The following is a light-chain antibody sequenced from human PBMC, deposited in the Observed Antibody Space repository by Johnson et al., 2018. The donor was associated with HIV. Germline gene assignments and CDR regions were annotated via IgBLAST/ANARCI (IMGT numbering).Light chain of an antibody. J-gene: IGLJ1*01. CDR1: SSNIGNKY. CDR2: ENT. Sequence: QSVLTQPPSVSAAPGQKVTISCSGSSSNIGNKYVSWYQQLPGTAPKLLIYENTERPSGIPDRFSGSKSDTSATLGITGLQPGDEADYYCGTWDTSLSAGGVFGSGTKVTVL. V-gene: IGLV1-51*02. CDR3: GTWDTSLSAGGV.